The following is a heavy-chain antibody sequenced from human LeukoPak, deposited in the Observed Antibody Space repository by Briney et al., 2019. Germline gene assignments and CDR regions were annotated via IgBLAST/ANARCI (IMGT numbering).Heavy chain of an antibody. V-gene: IGHV3-15*01. D-gene: IGHD3-3*01. J-gene: IGHJ6*03. CDR1: GFTFSNAW. Sequence: GGSLRLSCAASGFTFSNAWMSWVRQAPGKGLEWVGRIKSKNDGGTTDYAAPGKGRFNLSRDDSKNTMYLKMNSMKTEDTAVYYCTTEYKEGVVIMGDYYYYYMDVWGKGTTVTVSS. CDR2: IKSKNDGGTT. CDR3: TTEYKEGVVIMGDYYYYYMDV.